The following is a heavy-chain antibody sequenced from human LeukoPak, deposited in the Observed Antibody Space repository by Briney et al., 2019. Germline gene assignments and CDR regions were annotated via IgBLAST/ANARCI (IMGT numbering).Heavy chain of an antibody. V-gene: IGHV3-7*03. CDR2: INHDGSDK. D-gene: IGHD3-22*01. J-gene: IGHJ4*02. Sequence: GGSLRLSCAASGFTFSSYSMTWVRQAPRKGLEWVATINHDGSDKYYVDSVKGRFTISRDNAKNSLYLQMNSLRAEDTAVYYCARDQGYYDSSGYYPYYLDYWGQGNLVTVSS. CDR1: GFTFSSYS. CDR3: ARDQGYYDSSGYYPYYLDY.